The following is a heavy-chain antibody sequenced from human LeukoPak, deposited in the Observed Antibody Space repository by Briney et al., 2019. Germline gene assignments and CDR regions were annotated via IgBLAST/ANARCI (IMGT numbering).Heavy chain of an antibody. D-gene: IGHD6-13*01. CDR1: GFTFTSSA. J-gene: IGHJ4*02. V-gene: IGHV1-58*01. CDR2: IVVGSGNT. CDR3: AAVAAAGHRLDY. Sequence: SVKVSCKASGFTFTSSAVQWVRQARGQRVEWIGWIVVGSGNTNYAQKFQERVTITRDMSTSTAYMELSSLRSEDTAVYYCAAVAAAGHRLDYWGQGTLVTVSS.